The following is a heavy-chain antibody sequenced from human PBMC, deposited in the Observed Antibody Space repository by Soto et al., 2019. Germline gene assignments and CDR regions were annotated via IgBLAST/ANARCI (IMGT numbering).Heavy chain of an antibody. CDR1: GYTFTSYG. Sequence: QVQLVQSGAEVKKPGASVKVSCKASGYTFTSYGISWVRQAPGQGLEWMGWISAYNGNTNYAQKLQGRVTMTTDTSTRTGYIGPRKLRTCDTGGDYWGGGEFLWFGGQGSPDYWGQGTLVTVSS. CDR3: GGGEFLWFGGQGSPDY. CDR2: ISAYNGNT. J-gene: IGHJ4*01. D-gene: IGHD3-10*01. V-gene: IGHV1-18*01.